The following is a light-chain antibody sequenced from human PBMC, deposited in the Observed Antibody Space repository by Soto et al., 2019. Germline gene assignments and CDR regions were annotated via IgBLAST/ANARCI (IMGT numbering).Light chain of an antibody. CDR2: GAS. J-gene: IGKJ1*01. V-gene: IGKV3-20*01. CDR1: QSVSSTY. Sequence: EVVWTQSQYTLYFSPGAAATLSCRASQSVSSTYLAWYQQKPGQAPRLLIYGASSRATGIPDRFSGSGSGTDFTLTISRLEPEDFAVYYCQQYRTFGQGSNVDIK. CDR3: QQYRT.